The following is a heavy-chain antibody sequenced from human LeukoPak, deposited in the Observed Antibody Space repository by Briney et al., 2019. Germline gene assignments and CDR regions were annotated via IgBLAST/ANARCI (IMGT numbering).Heavy chain of an antibody. D-gene: IGHD6-13*01. CDR3: ASDSSSWFQRGPTHEYFQH. CDR1: GFTFSSYA. J-gene: IGHJ1*01. Sequence: GGSLRLSCAASGFTFSSYAMSWVRQAPGKGLEWVSAISGSGGSTYYADSVKGRFTISRDNSKNTLYLQMNSLRAEDTAVYYCASDSSSWFQRGPTHEYFQHWGQGTLVTVSS. V-gene: IGHV3-23*01. CDR2: ISGSGGST.